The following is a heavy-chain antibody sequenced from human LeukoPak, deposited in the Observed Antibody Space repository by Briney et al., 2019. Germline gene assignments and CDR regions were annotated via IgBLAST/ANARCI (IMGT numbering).Heavy chain of an antibody. V-gene: IGHV4-34*01. CDR1: GGSFSGYN. J-gene: IGHJ4*02. Sequence: SETLSLTCAVYGGSFSGYNWTWIRQPPGEGPGWVGEINHNGSHHYHPALKSRVTISVDTSKNQFSLKLSSVTAADTAVYYCARGNVWGSYRYAHFDYWGQGTLVTVSS. D-gene: IGHD3-16*02. CDR3: ARGNVWGSYRYAHFDY. CDR2: INHNGSH.